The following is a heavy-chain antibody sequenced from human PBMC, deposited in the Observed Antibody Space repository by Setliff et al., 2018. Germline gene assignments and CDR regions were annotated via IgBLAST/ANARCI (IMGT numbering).Heavy chain of an antibody. CDR1: GFTFNTYW. J-gene: IGHJ4*02. CDR3: ARTCSGSGCYAGLES. D-gene: IGHD2-15*01. V-gene: IGHV3-74*01. Sequence: GFTFNTYWMHWVRQAPGKGLVWFSHINSDGSGTSYADSVKGRFTISRDNAKNTLYLQMNSLRPEDTAVYYCARTCSGSGCYAGLESWGQGTPVTVSS. CDR2: INSDGSGT.